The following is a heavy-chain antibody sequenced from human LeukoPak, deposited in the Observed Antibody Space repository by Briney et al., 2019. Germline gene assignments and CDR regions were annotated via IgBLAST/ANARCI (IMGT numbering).Heavy chain of an antibody. Sequence: ASVKVSCKASGGTFSSYAISWVRQAPGQGLEWMGGIIPIFGTANYAQKFQGRVTITTDESTSTAYMELSSVRSEDTAVYYCASSAHSGSWRQPTFFDYWGQGTLVTVSS. CDR2: IIPIFGTA. D-gene: IGHD6-13*01. J-gene: IGHJ4*02. V-gene: IGHV1-69*05. CDR3: ASSAHSGSWRQPTFFDY. CDR1: GGTFSSYA.